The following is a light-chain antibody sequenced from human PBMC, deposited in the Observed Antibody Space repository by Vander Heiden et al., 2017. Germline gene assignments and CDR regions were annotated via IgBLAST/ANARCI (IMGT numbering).Light chain of an antibody. V-gene: IGLV1-47*01. CDR1: SSNIGTNY. J-gene: IGLJ2*01. Sequence: QSVLTQPPSASGTPGQRVNIACSRSSSNIGTNYVYWYQQLPGTAPKLLIYRNNQRPSGVPDRFSGSKSGTSASLAISGLRSEDEADYYCAAWDDSLSGPVVFGGGTKVTVL. CDR3: AAWDDSLSGPVV. CDR2: RNN.